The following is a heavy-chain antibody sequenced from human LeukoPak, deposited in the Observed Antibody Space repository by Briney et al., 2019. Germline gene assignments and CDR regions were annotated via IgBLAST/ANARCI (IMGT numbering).Heavy chain of an antibody. CDR2: IYPGDSDT. D-gene: IGHD2-2*01. V-gene: IGHV5-51*01. J-gene: IGHJ6*03. Sequence: GESLKISCKGSGYSFTSYWIGWVRQMPGKGLEWMGIIYPGDSDTRYSPSFQGQVTISADKSISTAYLQWSSLKASDTAMYYCARQDIVVVPAANSYYYYMDDWGKGTTVTVSS. CDR1: GYSFTSYW. CDR3: ARQDIVVVPAANSYYYYMDD.